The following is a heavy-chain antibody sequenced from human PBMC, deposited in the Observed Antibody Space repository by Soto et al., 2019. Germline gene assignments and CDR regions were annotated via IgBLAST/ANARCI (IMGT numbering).Heavy chain of an antibody. V-gene: IGHV4-39*01. CDR1: GGAISSSSYY. CDR2: IYPTGPT. Sequence: QLHLQESGPRLVKSSETLSLTCTATGGAISSSSYYWGWVRQPPGRGLEWVGSIYPTGPTYYNPSLKGRVTTSIAPSENQFSLKLDSVPAADTAVYYCATSSGHVVVIGPSAFDLWGQGTLVSVSS. J-gene: IGHJ3*01. D-gene: IGHD2-21*01. CDR3: ATSSGHVVVIGPSAFDL.